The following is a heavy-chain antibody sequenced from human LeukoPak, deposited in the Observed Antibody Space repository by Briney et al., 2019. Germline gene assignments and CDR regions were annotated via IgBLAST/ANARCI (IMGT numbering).Heavy chain of an antibody. CDR1: GGTFISYA. CDR2: IIHIFGTA. J-gene: IGHJ4*02. Sequence: SVKVSCKASGGTFISYAISWVRQAPGQGVEWMGGIIHIFGTANYAQKFQGRVTITTDESTSTAYMELSSLRSEDTAVYYCARVPYSSGWYYFDYWGQGTLVTVSS. V-gene: IGHV1-69*05. D-gene: IGHD6-19*01. CDR3: ARVPYSSGWYYFDY.